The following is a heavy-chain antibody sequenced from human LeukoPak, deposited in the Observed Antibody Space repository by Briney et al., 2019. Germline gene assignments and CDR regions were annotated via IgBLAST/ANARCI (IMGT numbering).Heavy chain of an antibody. J-gene: IGHJ4*02. CDR3: ARFTVVTHGFDY. Sequence: PSETLSLTCAVYGGSFSGYYWSWIRQPPGKGLEWIGEINHSGSTNYNPSLKSRVTMSVDTSKNQFSLKLSSVTAADTAVYYCARFTVVTHGFDYWGQGTLVTVSS. CDR1: GGSFSGYY. V-gene: IGHV4-34*01. CDR2: INHSGST. D-gene: IGHD4-23*01.